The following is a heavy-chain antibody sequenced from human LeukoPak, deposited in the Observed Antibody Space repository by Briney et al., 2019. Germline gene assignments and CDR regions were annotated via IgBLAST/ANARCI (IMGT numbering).Heavy chain of an antibody. CDR3: AKDVRRAEYCSGITSYTSSFDY. CDR2: ISATGGGA. J-gene: IGHJ4*02. Sequence: PGGSLRLSCAASGFRFKNFAMTWVRQAPGKGLEWVSTISATGGGAYYADSVKGRFTISRDNSKDTLSLQMNTLRAEDTAVYYCAKDVRRAEYCSGITSYTSSFDYWGQGTLVTVSS. V-gene: IGHV3-23*01. CDR1: GFRFKNFA. D-gene: IGHD2-2*02.